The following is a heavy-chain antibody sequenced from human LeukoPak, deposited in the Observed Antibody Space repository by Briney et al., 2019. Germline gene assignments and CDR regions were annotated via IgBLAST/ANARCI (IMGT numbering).Heavy chain of an antibody. D-gene: IGHD3-10*01. CDR2: IYYSGRT. CDR1: GGSISSSSYY. V-gene: IGHV4-39*01. CDR3: ARGRPDGSGSYYKFDP. J-gene: IGHJ5*02. Sequence: SETLSLTCTVSGGSISSSSYYWGWIRQPPGKGLEWIGSIYYSGRTYYNPSLKSRVTISVDTSKKQFSLKLSSVTAADTAVYYCARGRPDGSGSYYKFDPWGQGTLVTVSS.